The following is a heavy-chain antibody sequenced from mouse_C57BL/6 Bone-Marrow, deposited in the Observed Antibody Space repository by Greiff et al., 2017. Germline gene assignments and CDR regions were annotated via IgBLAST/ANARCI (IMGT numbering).Heavy chain of an antibody. D-gene: IGHD4-1*01. J-gene: IGHJ4*01. CDR2: IWWDDDK. V-gene: IGHV8-8*01. CDR3: GRTRWDVDYAMDY. Sequence: QVTLKECGPGILQPSQTLSLTCSFSGFSLSSSGMGVGWIRQPSGKGLEWLSHIWWDDDKRYNPALKSRLTSSMDTSSNQVFLKNASVDTADTATYYCGRTRWDVDYAMDYWGQGTTVAVSS. CDR1: GFSLSSSGMG.